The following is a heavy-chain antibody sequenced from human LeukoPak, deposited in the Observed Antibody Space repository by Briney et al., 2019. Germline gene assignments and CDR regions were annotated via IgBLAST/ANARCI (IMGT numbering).Heavy chain of an antibody. CDR2: IDYSGSP. CDR3: ARHYPPDYTFDC. Sequence: SETLSLTCSVSGASISSYYWSWIRLPPGKGLEWIGYIDYSGSPNYNPSLKSRVTISVDTSKNQFSLKLSSVTAADTAVYFCARHYPPDYTFDCWGRGALVTVSS. V-gene: IGHV4-59*08. CDR1: GASISSYY. D-gene: IGHD4-11*01. J-gene: IGHJ4*02.